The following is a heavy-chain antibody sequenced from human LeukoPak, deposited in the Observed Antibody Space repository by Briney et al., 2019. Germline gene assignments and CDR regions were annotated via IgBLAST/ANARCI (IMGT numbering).Heavy chain of an antibody. D-gene: IGHD2-2*01. CDR1: GGTFSSYA. CDR2: IIPIFGTA. V-gene: IGHV1-69*13. Sequence: ASVKVSCKASGGTFSSYAISWVRQAPGQGLEWMGGIIPIFGTANYAQEFQGRVTITADESTSTAYMELSSLRSEDTAVYYCARVATYCSSTSCYLINYYYYMDVWGKGTTVTVSS. J-gene: IGHJ6*03. CDR3: ARVATYCSSTSCYLINYYYYMDV.